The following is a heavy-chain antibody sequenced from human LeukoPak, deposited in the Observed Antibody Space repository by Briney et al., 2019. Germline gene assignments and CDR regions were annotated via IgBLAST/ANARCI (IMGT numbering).Heavy chain of an antibody. CDR1: GGSISSGSYY. V-gene: IGHV4-61*02. CDR3: ARMGIADDY. Sequence: TLSLTCTVSGGSISSGSYYWSWIRQPAGKGLEWIGRIYTSGSTNYNPSLKSRVTISLDTSKNQFSLKLSSVTAADTAVYYCARMGIADDYWGQGTLVTVSS. CDR2: IYTSGST. D-gene: IGHD6-13*01. J-gene: IGHJ4*02.